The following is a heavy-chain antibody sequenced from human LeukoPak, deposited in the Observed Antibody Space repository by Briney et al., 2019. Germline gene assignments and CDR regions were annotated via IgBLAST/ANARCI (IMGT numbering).Heavy chain of an antibody. CDR1: GYTFSSYA. V-gene: IGHV3-30-3*01. D-gene: IGHD5-24*01. CDR2: ISYDGSNK. Sequence: GGSLRLSCAASGYTFSSYAMHWVRQAPGKGLEWVAVISYDGSNKYYADSVKGRFTISRDNSKNTLYLQMNSLRAEDTAVYYWARPAGRDGYKYCYGMDVWGQGTTVTVSS. J-gene: IGHJ6*02. CDR3: ARPAGRDGYKYCYGMDV.